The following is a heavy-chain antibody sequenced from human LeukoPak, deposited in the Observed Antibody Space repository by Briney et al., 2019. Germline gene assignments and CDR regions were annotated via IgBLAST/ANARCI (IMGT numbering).Heavy chain of an antibody. CDR2: INWNGGST. D-gene: IGHD6-13*01. Sequence: GGSLRLSCAASGFTFDDYGMSWVRQAPGKGLEWVSGINWNGGSTGYADSVKGRFTISRDNAKNSLYLQMNSLRAEDTAVYYCARSIAAATFDYWGQGTLVTVSS. CDR3: ARSIAAATFDY. V-gene: IGHV3-20*04. CDR1: GFTFDDYG. J-gene: IGHJ4*02.